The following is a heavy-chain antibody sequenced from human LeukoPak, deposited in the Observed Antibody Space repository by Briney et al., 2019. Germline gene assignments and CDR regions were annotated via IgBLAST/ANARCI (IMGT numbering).Heavy chain of an antibody. CDR1: GFSFNNYN. Sequence: GGSLRLSCAASGFSFNNYNMNWVRQTPGQGLKWVSSITSGSSHIYYADSVKDRFTISRDNAKSSLYLQMNSLRTEDTAVYYCARDPYSGSYWADYYYYMDVWGKGTTVTISS. J-gene: IGHJ6*03. CDR3: ARDPYSGSYWADYYYYMDV. V-gene: IGHV3-21*01. CDR2: ITSGSSHI. D-gene: IGHD1-26*01.